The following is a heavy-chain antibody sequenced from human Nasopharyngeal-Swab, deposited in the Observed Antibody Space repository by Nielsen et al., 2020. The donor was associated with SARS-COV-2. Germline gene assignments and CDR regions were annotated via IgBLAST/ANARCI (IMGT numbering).Heavy chain of an antibody. V-gene: IGHV3-73*01. CDR2: IRDKDHNYAT. CDR3: TTDFYFDY. Sequence: GASLKISCAASGFIFSASAMHWVRQAPGKGPEWLGRIRDKDHNYATPYGASVKGRFTISRDDSKNTAFLQMDSLKTEDTALYYCTTDFYFDYWGQGTLVTVSS. CDR1: GFIFSASA. J-gene: IGHJ4*02.